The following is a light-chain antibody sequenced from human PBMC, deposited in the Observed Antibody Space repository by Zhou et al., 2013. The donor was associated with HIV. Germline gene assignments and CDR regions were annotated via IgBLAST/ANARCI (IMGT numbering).Light chain of an antibody. J-gene: IGKJ1*01. V-gene: IGKV3-15*01. CDR2: DTS. Sequence: EVVMTQSPSTLSVSPGERVTLSCRASQNVFSNLAWYQQKPGQAPSLLIYDTSTRATGVPARFSGSGSGTEFTLTISSLQSEDFAVYYCQQYNNWWTFGQGTKVEIK. CDR1: QNVFSN. CDR3: QQYNNWWT.